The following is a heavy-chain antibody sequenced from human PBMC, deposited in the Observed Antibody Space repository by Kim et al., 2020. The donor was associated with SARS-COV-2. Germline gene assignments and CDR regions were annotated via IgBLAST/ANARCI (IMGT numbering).Heavy chain of an antibody. CDR2: IYSGGST. CDR1: GFTVSSNY. CDR3: ASGPWGSGDY. J-gene: IGHJ4*02. Sequence: GGSLRLSCAASGFTVSSNYMSWVRQAPGKGLEWVSLIYSGGSTYYVDSMKGRFTISRDNSKNTLYLQMNNLRAEDTAVYYCASGPWGSGDYWGQGTLVTVSS. V-gene: IGHV3-53*01. D-gene: IGHD7-27*01.